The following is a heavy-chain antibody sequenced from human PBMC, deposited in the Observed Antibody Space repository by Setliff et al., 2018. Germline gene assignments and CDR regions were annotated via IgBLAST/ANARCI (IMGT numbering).Heavy chain of an antibody. D-gene: IGHD3-3*01. J-gene: IGHJ4*01. Sequence: ASETLSLTCTVSNGSISISDFYWGWIRQSPGKGLEWIGSIYYTGDTWYKQSLEGRVTISVDTSKNQFSLGLTSVTAADTAVYYCARHFYPPDFFAHWGHGLLVTVSS. CDR2: IYYTGDT. CDR1: NGSISISDFY. V-gene: IGHV4-39*01. CDR3: ARHFYPPDFFAH.